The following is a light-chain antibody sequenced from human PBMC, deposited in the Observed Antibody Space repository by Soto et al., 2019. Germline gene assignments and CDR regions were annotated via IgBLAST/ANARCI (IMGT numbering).Light chain of an antibody. CDR2: SAS. V-gene: IGKV1D-12*01. J-gene: IGKJ1*01. Sequence: HLSQSPSAVSASVCDAVRITCQTSKDISTSVAWYQQKPGKAPNLLIYSASALHRGVPSRFSGSGSGADFTLTVSSLQPEDSATYYCQQDDTCPWTFGQGTKVDIK. CDR3: QQDDTCPWT. CDR1: KDISTS.